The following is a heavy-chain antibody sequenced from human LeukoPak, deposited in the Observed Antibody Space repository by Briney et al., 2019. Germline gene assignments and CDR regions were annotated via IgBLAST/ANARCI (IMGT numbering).Heavy chain of an antibody. V-gene: IGHV3-23*01. J-gene: IGHJ4*02. Sequence: PGGSLRLSCTASGFSFSSYGMSWVRQPPGKGLEWVSGIIGSGNSAYYADSVKGRFTLSRDNSKNTLSLQMNSLRAEDTAVYYCAKGIELWLTYFDHWGQGTLVTASS. CDR1: GFSFSSYG. D-gene: IGHD5-18*01. CDR3: AKGIELWLTYFDH. CDR2: IIGSGNSA.